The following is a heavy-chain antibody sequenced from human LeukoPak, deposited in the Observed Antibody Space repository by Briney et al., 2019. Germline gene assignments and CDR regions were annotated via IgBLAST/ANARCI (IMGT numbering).Heavy chain of an antibody. J-gene: IGHJ4*02. V-gene: IGHV3-23*01. D-gene: IGHD3-9*01. CDR2: ISTSGYGT. CDR3: ARDREYYDILTGYKVSHYFDY. CDR1: GFTFSSYG. Sequence: GGTLRLSCAASGFTFSSYGMSWVRQAPGKGLEWVSAISTSGYGTYYADSVKGRFTISRDNSKNTLFLQMNSLRAEDTAVYYCARDREYYDILTGYKVSHYFDYWGQGTLVTVSS.